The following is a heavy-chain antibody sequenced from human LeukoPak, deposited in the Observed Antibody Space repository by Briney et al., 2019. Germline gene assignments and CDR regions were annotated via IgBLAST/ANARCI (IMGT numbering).Heavy chain of an antibody. V-gene: IGHV4-39*01. CDR2: IYYSGST. J-gene: IGHJ3*02. CDR3: ASTGYSYAVNEIHAFDI. D-gene: IGHD5-18*01. Sequence: TPSETLSLTCSVSGDSISSTGRYCFWDWIRQPPGKGLEWIGSIYYSGSTYYNPSLKSRVTISVDTSKNQFSLKLSSVTAADTAVYYCASTGYSYAVNEIHAFDIWGQGTMVTVSS. CDR1: GDSISSTGRYCF.